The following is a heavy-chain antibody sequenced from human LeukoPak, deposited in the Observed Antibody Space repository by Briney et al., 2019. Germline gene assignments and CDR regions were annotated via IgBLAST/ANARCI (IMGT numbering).Heavy chain of an antibody. CDR1: GFSFSSYG. V-gene: IGHV3-33*06. J-gene: IGHJ4*02. D-gene: IGHD5-12*01. CDR2: IWYDGKNI. Sequence: PGRSLRLSCAASGFSFSSYGFHWVRQAPGKGLEWVSAIWYDGKNIHYADSVKGRFTISRDNSRNMVYLQMNSLRVEDTAVYYCAKTYSRESGYDFFFHCWGQGTRITVSS. CDR3: AKTYSRESGYDFFFHC.